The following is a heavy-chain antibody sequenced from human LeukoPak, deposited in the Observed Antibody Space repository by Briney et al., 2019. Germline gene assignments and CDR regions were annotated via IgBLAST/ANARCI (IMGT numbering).Heavy chain of an antibody. J-gene: IGHJ4*02. V-gene: IGHV1-69*13. CDR3: ARDGPGYYDSSGYFDY. CDR1: GGTFSSYA. Sequence: SVKVSCKASGGTFSSYAISWVRQAPGQGLEWMGGIIPIFGTANYAQKFQGRVTITADESTCTAYMELSSLRSEDTAVYYCARDGPGYYDSSGYFDYWGQGTLVTVSS. D-gene: IGHD3-22*01. CDR2: IIPIFGTA.